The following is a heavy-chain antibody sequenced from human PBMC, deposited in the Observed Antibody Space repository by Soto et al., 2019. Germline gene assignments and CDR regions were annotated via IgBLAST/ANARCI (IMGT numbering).Heavy chain of an antibody. CDR2: ISSSASYI. V-gene: IGHV3-21*01. Sequence: EVQLVESGEGLVKSGGSLTLSCEASGFSFDYFGMTWVRQAPGKGLEWVSFISSSASYIYYADSVKGRFTVSRDNAKKSLNLQMNSLRAEDTAVYYCARSRSHWLASDSWGQGTLVSVSA. CDR1: GFSFDYFG. D-gene: IGHD6-19*01. J-gene: IGHJ4*02. CDR3: ARSRSHWLASDS.